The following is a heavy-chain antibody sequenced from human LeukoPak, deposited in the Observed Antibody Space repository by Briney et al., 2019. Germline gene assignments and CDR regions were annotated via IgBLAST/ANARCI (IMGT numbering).Heavy chain of an antibody. J-gene: IGHJ4*02. CDR3: ARDLFDDYSLDY. V-gene: IGHV3-21*01. D-gene: IGHD3-16*01. CDR1: GFTFRNYE. CDR2: ISSSSSII. Sequence: PGGSLRLSCAPSGFTFRNYEMNWVRQAPGKGLEWVSSISSSSSIIYYADSVKGRFTISRDNAKNSLYLQMNSLRAEDTAVYYCARDLFDDYSLDYWGQGTLVTVSS.